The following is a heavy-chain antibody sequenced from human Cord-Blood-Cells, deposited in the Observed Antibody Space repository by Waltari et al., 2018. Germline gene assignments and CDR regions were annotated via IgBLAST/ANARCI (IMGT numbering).Heavy chain of an antibody. CDR3: ARGPYCSGGSCYEEGHFDY. V-gene: IGHV1-69*06. Sequence: QVQLVQSGAEVKKPGSSVKVSCKASGGTFSSYAISWVRQAPGPGREWMGGITPIFGTANYAQKFQGRVTITADKSTSTAYMELSSLRSEDTAVYYCARGPYCSGGSCYEEGHFDYWGQGTLVTVSS. D-gene: IGHD2-15*01. CDR2: ITPIFGTA. J-gene: IGHJ4*02. CDR1: GGTFSSYA.